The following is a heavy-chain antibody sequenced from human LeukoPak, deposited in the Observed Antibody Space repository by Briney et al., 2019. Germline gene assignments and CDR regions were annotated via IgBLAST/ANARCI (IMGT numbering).Heavy chain of an antibody. Sequence: PSETLSLTCTVSGGSISSSSYYWGWIRQPPGKGLEWIGSIYYSGSTYYNPSLKSRVTISVDTSKNQFSLKLSSVTAADTAVYYCARDTAMPRGAFDIWGQGTMVTVSS. CDR3: ARDTAMPRGAFDI. V-gene: IGHV4-39*07. CDR2: IYYSGST. J-gene: IGHJ3*02. CDR1: GGSISSSSYY. D-gene: IGHD5-18*01.